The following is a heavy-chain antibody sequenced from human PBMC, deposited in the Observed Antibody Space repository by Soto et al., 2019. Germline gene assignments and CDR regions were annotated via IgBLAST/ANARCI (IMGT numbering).Heavy chain of an antibody. CDR3: ARDSHYNMDA. J-gene: IGHJ6*03. V-gene: IGHV3-74*01. Sequence: GGSLRLSCTASVFTFIDYWMHWVRQAPGKGLVWVSRIYSDGTSTIYADSAKGRFTISRDNAKNTLYLQMNSLRAEDTAVYYCARDSHYNMDAWGQGTTVTVSS. CDR2: IYSDGTST. CDR1: VFTFIDYW.